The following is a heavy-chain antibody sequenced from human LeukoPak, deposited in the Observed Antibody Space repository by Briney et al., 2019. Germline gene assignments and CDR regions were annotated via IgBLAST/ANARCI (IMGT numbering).Heavy chain of an antibody. Sequence: PSETLSLTCTVSGGSISSNYWSWIRQSPGKGLEWIGHIYYSGSTNYNPSLKSRVTISVDTSKNQFSLKLSSVTAADTAVYYCARRGYGSGSYGLDPWGQGTLVTVSS. CDR1: GGSISSNY. J-gene: IGHJ5*02. V-gene: IGHV4-59*01. D-gene: IGHD3-10*01. CDR3: ARRGYGSGSYGLDP. CDR2: IYYSGST.